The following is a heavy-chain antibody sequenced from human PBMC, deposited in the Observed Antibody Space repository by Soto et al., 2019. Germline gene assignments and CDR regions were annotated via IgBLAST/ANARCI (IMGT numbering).Heavy chain of an antibody. D-gene: IGHD6-25*01. V-gene: IGHV4-34*01. CDR2: INHSGST. CDR1: GGSFSGYY. J-gene: IGHJ6*02. CDR3: ARAKRLRAHYYYGMDV. Sequence: ETLSLTCAVYGGSFSGYYWSWIRQPPGKGLEWIGEINHSGSTNYNPSLKSRVTISVDTSKNQFSLKLSSVTAADTAVYYCARAKRLRAHYYYGMDVWGQGTTVTV.